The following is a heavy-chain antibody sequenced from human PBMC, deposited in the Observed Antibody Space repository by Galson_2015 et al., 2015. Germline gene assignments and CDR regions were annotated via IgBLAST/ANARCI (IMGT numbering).Heavy chain of an antibody. CDR2: ISYDGSNK. Sequence: SLRLSCAASGFTFSSYSMHWVRQAPGKGLEWVAVISYDGSNKYYADSVKGRFTISRDNSKNTLYLQMNSLRAEDTAVYYCARNRDGYNYLDYWGQGTLVTVSS. J-gene: IGHJ4*02. CDR3: ARNRDGYNYLDY. CDR1: GFTFSSYS. V-gene: IGHV3-30*03. D-gene: IGHD5-24*01.